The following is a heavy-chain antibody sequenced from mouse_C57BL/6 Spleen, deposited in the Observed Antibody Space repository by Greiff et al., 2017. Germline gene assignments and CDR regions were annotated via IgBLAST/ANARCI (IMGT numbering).Heavy chain of an antibody. Sequence: DVMLVESGEGLVKPGGSLKLSCAASGFTFSSYAMSWVRQTPEKRLEWVAYISSGGDYIYYADTVKGRFTISRDNARNTLYLQMSSLKSEDTAMYYCTRDRYDYDVDYAMDYWGQGTSVTVSS. J-gene: IGHJ4*01. D-gene: IGHD2-4*01. V-gene: IGHV5-9-1*02. CDR2: ISSGGDYI. CDR3: TRDRYDYDVDYAMDY. CDR1: GFTFSSYA.